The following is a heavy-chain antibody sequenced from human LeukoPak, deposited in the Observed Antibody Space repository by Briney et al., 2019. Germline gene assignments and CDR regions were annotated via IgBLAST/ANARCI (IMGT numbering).Heavy chain of an antibody. CDR3: ATSSGWYADY. CDR2: IYYSGST. V-gene: IGHV4-39*01. CDR1: GASIRGSSYY. J-gene: IGHJ4*02. D-gene: IGHD6-19*01. Sequence: SESLSLTCTVSGASIRGSSYYWGWVRQPPRRWLEWIGSIYYSGSTYYNPSLKSRLIVSVDTPKNQFSLKLSSVTAADTAVYYCATSSGWYADYWGQGTLVTVSS.